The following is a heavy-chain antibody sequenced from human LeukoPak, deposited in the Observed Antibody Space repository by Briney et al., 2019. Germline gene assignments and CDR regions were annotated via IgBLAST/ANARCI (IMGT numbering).Heavy chain of an antibody. Sequence: SETLSRTCTVSGGSIINYYWTWIRQPPGKGLEWIGNIYYSGYTSYNPSLNSRVTISVDTSKNQFSLKLSSVTAADTAVYYCARDAGAVRPFDYWGQGTLVTVSS. D-gene: IGHD6-6*01. J-gene: IGHJ4*02. CDR2: IYYSGYT. CDR3: ARDAGAVRPFDY. CDR1: GGSIINYY. V-gene: IGHV4-59*01.